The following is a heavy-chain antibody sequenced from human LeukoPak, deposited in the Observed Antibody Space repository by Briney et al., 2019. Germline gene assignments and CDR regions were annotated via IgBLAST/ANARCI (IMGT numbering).Heavy chain of an antibody. CDR3: ARDSEIVGFDY. J-gene: IGHJ4*02. CDR2: IYYSGSA. Sequence: SQTLSLTCTVSGGSISSGDYYWSWIHQPPGKGLEWIGYIYYSGSAYYNPSLKSRVTISVDTSKNQFSLKLSSVTAADTAVYYCARDSEIVGFDYWGQGTLVTASS. D-gene: IGHD3-22*01. CDR1: GGSISSGDYY. V-gene: IGHV4-30-4*01.